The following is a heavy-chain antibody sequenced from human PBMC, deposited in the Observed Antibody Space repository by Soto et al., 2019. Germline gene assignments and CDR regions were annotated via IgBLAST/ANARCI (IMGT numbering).Heavy chain of an antibody. J-gene: IGHJ4*02. V-gene: IGHV1-18*01. Sequence: VKVSCKASGYTFTSYVISWVRQAPGQGLEWMGWISAYNGNTNYAQKLQGRVTMTTDTSTSTAYMELRSLRSDDTAVYYCARMLLDIVVVPAPPAYWGQGTLVTVSS. D-gene: IGHD2-2*01. CDR3: ARMLLDIVVVPAPPAY. CDR1: GYTFTSYV. CDR2: ISAYNGNT.